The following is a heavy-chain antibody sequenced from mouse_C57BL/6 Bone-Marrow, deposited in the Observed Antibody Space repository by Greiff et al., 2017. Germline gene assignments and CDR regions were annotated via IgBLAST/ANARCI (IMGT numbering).Heavy chain of an antibody. CDR3: ATYGNYNY. D-gene: IGHD2-1*01. J-gene: IGHJ2*01. CDR2: ISDGGSYT. CDR1: GFTFSSYA. Sequence: EVQGVESGGGLVKPGGSLKLSCAASGFTFSSYAMSWVRQTPEKRLEWVATISDGGSYTYYPDNVKGRFTISRDNAKNNLYLQMSHLKSEDTAMYYCATYGNYNYWGQGTTLTVSS. V-gene: IGHV5-4*01.